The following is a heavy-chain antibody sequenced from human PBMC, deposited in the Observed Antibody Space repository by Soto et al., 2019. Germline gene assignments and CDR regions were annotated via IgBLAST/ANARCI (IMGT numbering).Heavy chain of an antibody. CDR2: IRNKADSYAT. J-gene: IGHJ4*02. V-gene: IGHV3-73*01. CDR1: GFTFSDSP. Sequence: EVQLVESGGGLVQPGGSLKLSCEASGFTFSDSPMHWVRQASGKGLEWVGRIRNKADSYATAYAASVKGRFTISRDDSKNTAYLQMNSLKTEDTAVYYCSRLVEWEPLEEYWGQGTLVSVSS. CDR3: SRLVEWEPLEEY. D-gene: IGHD1-26*01.